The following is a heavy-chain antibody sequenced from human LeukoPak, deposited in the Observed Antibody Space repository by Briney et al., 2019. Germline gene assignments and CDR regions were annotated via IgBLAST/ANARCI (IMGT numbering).Heavy chain of an antibody. Sequence: SETLSLTCAVYGGSLSGNHWSWIRQPPGKGLEWIGEISHSGSTNYNPSLKSRVTISVDTSKNQFSLKLSSVTAADTAVYYCARTPYYDSSGYWPAGYFDYWGQGTLVTVSS. CDR1: GGSLSGNH. CDR2: ISHSGST. V-gene: IGHV4-34*01. D-gene: IGHD3-22*01. CDR3: ARTPYYDSSGYWPAGYFDY. J-gene: IGHJ4*02.